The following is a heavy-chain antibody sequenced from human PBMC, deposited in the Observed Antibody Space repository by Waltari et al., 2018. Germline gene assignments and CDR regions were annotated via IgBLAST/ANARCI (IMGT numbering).Heavy chain of an antibody. V-gene: IGHV4-59*01. D-gene: IGHD6-13*01. CDR2: IYYSGST. CDR1: GGSISSYH. Sequence: QVQLQESGPGLVKPSETLSLTCTVSGGSISSYHWTWIRQAPGKGLEWIGYIYYSGSTNYNPSLKSRVTISVDTSKNQFSLKLSSVTAADTAVYYCARDKGSSWSKYYYYMDVWGKGTTVTVSS. J-gene: IGHJ6*03. CDR3: ARDKGSSWSKYYYYMDV.